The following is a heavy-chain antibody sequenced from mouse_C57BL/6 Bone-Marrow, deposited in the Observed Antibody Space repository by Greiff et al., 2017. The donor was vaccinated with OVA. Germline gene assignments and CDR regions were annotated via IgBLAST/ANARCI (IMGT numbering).Heavy chain of an antibody. CDR3: AIWILYDYDGRTAYAMDY. V-gene: IGHV14-3*01. D-gene: IGHD2-4*01. CDR2: IDPANGNT. CDR1: GFNIKNTY. J-gene: IGHJ4*01. Sequence: VQLKESVAELVRPGASVKLSCTASGFNIKNTYMHWVKQRPEQGLEWIGRIDPANGNTKYAPKFQGKATITADTSSNTAYLQLSSLTSEDTAIYYCAIWILYDYDGRTAYAMDYWGQGTSVTVSS.